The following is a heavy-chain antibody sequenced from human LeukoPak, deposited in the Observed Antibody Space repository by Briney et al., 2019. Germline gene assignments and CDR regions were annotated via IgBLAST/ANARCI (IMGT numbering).Heavy chain of an antibody. CDR2: INPNSGGT. V-gene: IGHV1-2*02. CDR1: GYTFTGYY. D-gene: IGHD2-15*01. CDR3: ARGYCSGGSCYYWFDP. Sequence: VASVKVSCKASGYTFTGYYMHWVRQAPGQGLEWMGWINPNSGGTNYAQKFQGRVTMTRDTSISTAYMELSRLRSDDTAVYYCARGYCSGGSCYYWFDPWGQGTLVTVSS. J-gene: IGHJ5*02.